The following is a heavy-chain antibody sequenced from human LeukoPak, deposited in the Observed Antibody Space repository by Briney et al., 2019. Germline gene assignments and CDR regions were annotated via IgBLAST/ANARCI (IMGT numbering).Heavy chain of an antibody. CDR1: GVTFSSYE. D-gene: IGHD4-11*01. Sequence: GGSLRLSCVASGVTFSSYEMYWVREDLGKGLEWGSYISSGGSTIYYADCVKTRFTISRDNANNSLNLQMNSLRAEDTAVYYRARQIATVTTFFPVRWFDHWGQGTLVTVSS. J-gene: IGHJ5*02. V-gene: IGHV3-48*03. CDR2: ISSGGSTI. CDR3: ARQIATVTTFFPVRWFDH.